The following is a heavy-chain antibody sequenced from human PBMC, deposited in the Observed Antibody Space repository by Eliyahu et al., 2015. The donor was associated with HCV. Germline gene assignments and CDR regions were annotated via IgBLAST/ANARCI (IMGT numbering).Heavy chain of an antibody. CDR2: IYSSGTT. CDR1: GXSISSXDFY. Sequence: QVQLQESGPGLVKPSQTLSLTCXXSGXSISSXDFYXSWIRQPAGKGLEWIGRIYSSGTTDYNPSLKSRVTMSVETSRNHFSLKLSSVTAADTAMYYCAKEPDYWGQGILVTVSS. V-gene: IGHV4-61*02. J-gene: IGHJ4*02. CDR3: AKEPDY.